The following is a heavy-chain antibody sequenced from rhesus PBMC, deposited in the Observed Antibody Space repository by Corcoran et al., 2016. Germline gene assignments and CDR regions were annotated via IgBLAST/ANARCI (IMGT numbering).Heavy chain of an antibody. CDR1: SASINTNW. Sequence: QVQLRESGPGLVKPSATLSLICTVSSASINTNWLTCLRPPPGKGLEWLGEMSGESEITNYNPSLQSRVTISKDASKNQFSLKVASVTAADTAVYYCARDGSGYYPAHIWGQGALVTVFS. CDR3: ARDGSGYYPAHI. D-gene: IGHD4-29*01. V-gene: IGHV4-80*01. J-gene: IGHJ1*01. CDR2: MSGESEIT.